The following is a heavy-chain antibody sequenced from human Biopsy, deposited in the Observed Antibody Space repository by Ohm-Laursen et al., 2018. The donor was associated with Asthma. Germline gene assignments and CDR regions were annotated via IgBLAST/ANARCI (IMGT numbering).Heavy chain of an antibody. CDR2: ISSDGHNK. CDR3: ARESGQDSGGTGAFDR. Sequence: SLRLSCAAPGFVFSQSGMHWVRQAPGKGLEWVSLISSDGHNKYYKDSVKGRFTISRDNSKLRLYLEINSLRVEDSAVYYCARESGQDSGGTGAFDRWGQGIMVAVSS. V-gene: IGHV3-30*03. J-gene: IGHJ3*02. CDR1: GFVFSQSG. D-gene: IGHD4-23*01.